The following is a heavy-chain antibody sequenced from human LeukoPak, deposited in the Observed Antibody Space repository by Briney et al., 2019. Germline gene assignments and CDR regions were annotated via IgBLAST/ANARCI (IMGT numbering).Heavy chain of an antibody. CDR1: GGSISSGGYY. J-gene: IGHJ5*02. V-gene: IGHV4-31*03. CDR2: IYYSGST. Sequence: PQTLSLTCTVSGGSISSGGYYWSWIRQHPGKGLEWIGYIYYSGSTYYNPSLKSRVTISVDTSKNQFSLKLSSVTAADTAVYYCARVCTAMVTRFDPWGQGTLVTVSS. CDR3: ARVCTAMVTRFDP. D-gene: IGHD5-18*01.